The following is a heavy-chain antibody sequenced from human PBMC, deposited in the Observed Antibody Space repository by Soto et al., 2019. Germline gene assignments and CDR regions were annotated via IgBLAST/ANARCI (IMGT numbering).Heavy chain of an antibody. CDR3: AASTPPSSYYYYGMDV. J-gene: IGHJ6*02. CDR2: IVVGSGNT. V-gene: IGHV1-58*02. D-gene: IGHD2-15*01. CDR1: GFTFTSSA. Sequence: EASVKVSCKASGFTFTSSAMQWVRQARGQRLEWIGWIVVGSGNTNYAQKFQERVTITRDMSTSTAYMELSSLRSEDTAVYYCAASTPPSSYYYYGMDVWGQGTTVTVSS.